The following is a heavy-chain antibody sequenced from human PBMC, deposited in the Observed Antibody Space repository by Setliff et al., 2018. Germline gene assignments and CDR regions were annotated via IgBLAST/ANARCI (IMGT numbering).Heavy chain of an antibody. V-gene: IGHV3-11*01. D-gene: IGHD3-10*01. J-gene: IGHJ4*02. CDR3: AKALLLGDFDY. CDR2: ISRGGNTI. CDR1: GFTFSDYY. Sequence: GSLRLSCAASGFTFSDYYMTWIRQAPGKGLEWVSYISRGGNTIYYADSVKGRFTISRDNSKNTLYLQMNSLRAEDTAVYYCAKALLLGDFDYWGQGTLVTVSS.